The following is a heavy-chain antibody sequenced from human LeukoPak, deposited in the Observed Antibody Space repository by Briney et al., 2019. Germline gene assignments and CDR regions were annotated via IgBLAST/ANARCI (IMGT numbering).Heavy chain of an antibody. V-gene: IGHV4-39*01. D-gene: IGHD3-10*01. J-gene: IGHJ5*02. Sequence: SETLSLTCTVSGGSLSRRSYYWGWVRQPPGQGLEWIGSIYNSGSTYHNPSLKSRLTISVYTSKNQFSLNLYSVTAADTAVYYCARHYYGSGINWFDPWGQGTLVTVFS. CDR3: ARHYYGSGINWFDP. CDR2: IYNSGST. CDR1: GGSLSRRSYY.